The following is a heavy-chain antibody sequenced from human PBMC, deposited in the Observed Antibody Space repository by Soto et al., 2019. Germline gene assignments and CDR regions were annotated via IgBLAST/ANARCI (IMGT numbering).Heavy chain of an antibody. CDR2: ISGSGGST. CDR1: GFTFSSYA. Sequence: GGSLRLSCAASGFTFSSYAMSWVRQAPGKGLEWVSAISGSGGSTYYADSVRGRFTISRDNSKNTLYLQMNSLRAEDTAVYYCARRVVVKAAIPGDWFDPWGQGTLVTVSS. J-gene: IGHJ5*02. CDR3: ARRVVVKAAIPGDWFDP. V-gene: IGHV3-23*01. D-gene: IGHD2-2*01.